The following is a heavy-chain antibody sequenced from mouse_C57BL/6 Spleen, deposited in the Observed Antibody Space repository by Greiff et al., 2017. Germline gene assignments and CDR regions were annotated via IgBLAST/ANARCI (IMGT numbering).Heavy chain of an antibody. V-gene: IGHV1-74*01. CDR2: IHPSDSDT. Sequence: VQLQQPGAELVKPGASVKVSCKASGYTFTSYWMHWVKQRPGQGLEWIGRIHPSDSDTNYNQKFKGKATLTVDKSSSTAYMQLSSLTSADSAVYYCAIIYYDYGYAMDYWGQGTSVTVSS. D-gene: IGHD2-4*01. CDR1: GYTFTSYW. J-gene: IGHJ4*01. CDR3: AIIYYDYGYAMDY.